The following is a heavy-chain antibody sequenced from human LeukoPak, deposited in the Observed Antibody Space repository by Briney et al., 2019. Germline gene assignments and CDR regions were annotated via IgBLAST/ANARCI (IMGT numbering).Heavy chain of an antibody. CDR2: INPNSGGT. V-gene: IGHV1-2*02. J-gene: IGHJ4*02. CDR1: GYSFTAYY. D-gene: IGHD3-10*01. Sequence: GASVKVSCKASGYSFTAYYIHWVRQAPGQGLKYMGWINPNSGGTNSSQRFQDRVTLTRDTSISTAFMELTSLTSDDTAVYYCARAYGSGSSYHPDYWGQGTLVTVSS. CDR3: ARAYGSGSSYHPDY.